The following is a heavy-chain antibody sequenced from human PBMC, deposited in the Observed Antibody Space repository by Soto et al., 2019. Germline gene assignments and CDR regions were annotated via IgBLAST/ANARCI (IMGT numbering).Heavy chain of an antibody. D-gene: IGHD3-10*01. CDR1: GGTFSSYA. J-gene: IGHJ6*02. Sequence: SVKVSCKAAGGTFSSYAISWVRQAPGQGLEWMGGIIPIFGTANYAQKFQGRVTITADESTSTAYMELSSLRSEDTAVYYCASRYYGSGSYYNLGYYYGMDVWGQGTTVTVSS. CDR2: IIPIFGTA. V-gene: IGHV1-69*13. CDR3: ASRYYGSGSYYNLGYYYGMDV.